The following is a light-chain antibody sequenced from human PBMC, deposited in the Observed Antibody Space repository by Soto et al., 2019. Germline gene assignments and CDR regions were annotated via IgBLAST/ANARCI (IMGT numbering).Light chain of an antibody. Sequence: EIVLTQSPGTLSLSPGERATLSCRASQSVSSSNLAWYQQKPGQPPRLLIYGASSRATGIPDRFSGSGSGTDFTLTITRLDPEDFAVYYCHQYSSSLPWTFGQGTKVDIK. CDR2: GAS. CDR3: HQYSSSLPWT. J-gene: IGKJ1*01. CDR1: QSVSSSN. V-gene: IGKV3-20*01.